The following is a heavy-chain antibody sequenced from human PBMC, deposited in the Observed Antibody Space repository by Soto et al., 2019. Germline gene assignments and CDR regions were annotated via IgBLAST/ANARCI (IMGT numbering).Heavy chain of an antibody. CDR2: ISWNSGSI. Sequence: PGGSLRLSCAASGFTFDDYAMHWVRQAPGKGLEWVSGISWNSGSIGYADSVKGRFTISRDNAKNSLYLQMNSLRAEDTALYYCAKDSVRGAYSGSYSHAFDIWGQGTMVTVS. V-gene: IGHV3-9*01. J-gene: IGHJ3*02. CDR1: GFTFDDYA. D-gene: IGHD1-26*01. CDR3: AKDSVRGAYSGSYSHAFDI.